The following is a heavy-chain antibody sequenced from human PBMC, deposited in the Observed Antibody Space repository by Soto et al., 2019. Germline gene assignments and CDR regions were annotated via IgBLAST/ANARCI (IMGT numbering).Heavy chain of an antibody. Sequence: QVQLVESGGGVVQPGGSLRLSCAASGFTFSSYGMHWVRQAPGKGLEWVAYIWFDESNKYYADSVKGRFTISRDNSKNTLYLEMNNLRVEDTAVYNCATDRAHGSGMNNYGMDVWGQGTTVTVSS. V-gene: IGHV3-30*02. CDR2: IWFDESNK. J-gene: IGHJ6*02. CDR3: ATDRAHGSGMNNYGMDV. D-gene: IGHD3-10*01. CDR1: GFTFSSYG.